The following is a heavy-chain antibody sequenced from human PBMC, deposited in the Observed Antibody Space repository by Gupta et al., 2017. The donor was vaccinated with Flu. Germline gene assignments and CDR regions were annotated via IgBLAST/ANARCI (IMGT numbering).Heavy chain of an antibody. J-gene: IGHJ4*02. CDR2: INHSGST. Sequence: QVQLQQWGAGLLKPSETLSLPCAVYGGSFRGYYWSWIRQPPGKGLEWIGEINHSGSTNYNPSLKSRVTISVDTSKNQFSLKLTSVTAADTALYYCARTGGGYIYGHPPYYFDSWGQGTLVTVPS. D-gene: IGHD5-18*01. V-gene: IGHV4-34*01. CDR1: GGSFRGYY. CDR3: ARTGGGYIYGHPPYYFDS.